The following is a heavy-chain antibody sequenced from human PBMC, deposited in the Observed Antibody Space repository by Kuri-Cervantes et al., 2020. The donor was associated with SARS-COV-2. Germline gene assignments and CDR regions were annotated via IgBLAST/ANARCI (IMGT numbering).Heavy chain of an antibody. V-gene: IGHV4-34*01. CDR2: INHSGST. J-gene: IGHJ4*02. CDR1: GGSFSGYY. CDR3: ARAETVEISKSYHFDY. Sequence: SETLSLTCAVYGGSFSGYYWSWIRQPPGKGLEWIGEINHSGSTNYNPSLKSRVTISVDTSKNQFSLKLSSVTAADTAVYYCARAETVEISKSYHFDYWGQGSLVTVSS. D-gene: IGHD1-1*01.